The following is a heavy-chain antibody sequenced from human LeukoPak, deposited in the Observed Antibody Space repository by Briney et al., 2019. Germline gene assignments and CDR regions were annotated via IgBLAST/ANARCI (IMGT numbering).Heavy chain of an antibody. D-gene: IGHD3-9*01. CDR2: IYYSGST. CDR1: GGSISSYY. Sequence: SETLSLTCTVSGGSISSYYWSWVRQPPGKGLEWLGYIYYSGSTNYNPSLKSRVTISVDTSKNQFSLKLSSVTAADTAVYYCARVVSTKDYDILTGSYFDYWGQGTLVTVSS. CDR3: ARVVSTKDYDILTGSYFDY. J-gene: IGHJ4*02. V-gene: IGHV4-59*01.